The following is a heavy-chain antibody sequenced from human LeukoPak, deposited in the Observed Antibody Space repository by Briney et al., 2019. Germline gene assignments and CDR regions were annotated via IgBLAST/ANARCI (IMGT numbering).Heavy chain of an antibody. CDR2: INPSGGST. D-gene: IGHD5-24*01. CDR3: ARSRDGYNFEFDY. V-gene: IGHV1-46*01. J-gene: IGHJ4*02. CDR1: GYTFTSYY. Sequence: ASVKASCKASGYTFTSYYMHWVRQAPGQGLEWMGIINPSGGSTSYAQKFQGRVTMTGDMSTSTVYMELSSLRSEDTAVYYCARSRDGYNFEFDYWGQGTLVTVSS.